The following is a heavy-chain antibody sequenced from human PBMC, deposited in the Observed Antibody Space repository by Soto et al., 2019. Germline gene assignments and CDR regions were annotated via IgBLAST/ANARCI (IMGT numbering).Heavy chain of an antibody. J-gene: IGHJ4*02. CDR3: AKGEQWLPRGPPIGY. CDR2: ISGSGGST. D-gene: IGHD6-19*01. V-gene: IGHV3-23*01. Sequence: GGSLRLSCAASGFTFSSYAMSWVRQAPGKGLEWVSAISGSGGSTYYADSVKGRFTISRDNSKNTLYLQMNSLRAEDTAVYYCAKGEQWLPRGPPIGYWGQGTLVTVSS. CDR1: GFTFSSYA.